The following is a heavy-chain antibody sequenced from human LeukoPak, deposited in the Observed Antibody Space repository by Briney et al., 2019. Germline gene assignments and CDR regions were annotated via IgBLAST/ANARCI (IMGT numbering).Heavy chain of an antibody. CDR1: GFTFSDYY. V-gene: IGHV3-11*01. J-gene: IGHJ4*02. Sequence: GGSLRLSCAASGFTFSDYYMSWIRQAPGKGLEWVSYISSNGSTIYYADSVKGRFTISRDNAKNSLYLQMNSLRAEDTAVYYCARDIVATISDYWGQGTLVTVSS. CDR2: ISSNGSTI. CDR3: ARDIVATISDY. D-gene: IGHD5-12*01.